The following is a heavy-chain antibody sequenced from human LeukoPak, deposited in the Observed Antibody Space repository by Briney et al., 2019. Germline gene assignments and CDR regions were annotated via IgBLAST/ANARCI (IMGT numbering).Heavy chain of an antibody. CDR2: ISSSGSTI. V-gene: IGHV3-11*01. CDR3: ARDPSYCSSTSCRVRFDP. Sequence: GGSLRLSCAASGFTFSDYYMTWIRQAPGKGLKWVSYISSSGSTIYYADSVKGRFTISRDNAKNSLYLQMNSLRAEDTAVYYCARDPSYCSSTSCRVRFDPWGQGTLVTVSS. CDR1: GFTFSDYY. J-gene: IGHJ5*02. D-gene: IGHD2-2*01.